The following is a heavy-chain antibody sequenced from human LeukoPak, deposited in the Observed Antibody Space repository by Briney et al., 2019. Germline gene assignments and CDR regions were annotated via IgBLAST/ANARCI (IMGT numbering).Heavy chain of an antibody. V-gene: IGHV3-72*01. CDR3: ASSFCGGDCYTFDY. CDR1: GFTFSDHY. Sequence: GGSLRLSCAASGFTFSDHYMDWVRQAPGKGLEWVGRTRNKANSYTTEYAASVKGRFTISRDDSKNSLYLQMNSLKTEDTAVYYCASSFCGGDCYTFDYWGQGTLVTVSS. D-gene: IGHD2-21*02. CDR2: TRNKANSYTT. J-gene: IGHJ4*02.